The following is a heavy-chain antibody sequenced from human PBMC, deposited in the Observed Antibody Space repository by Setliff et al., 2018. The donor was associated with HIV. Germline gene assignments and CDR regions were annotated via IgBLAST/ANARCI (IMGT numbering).Heavy chain of an antibody. Sequence: SETLSLTCTVSGGSISRGAYYWSWIRQHPGKGLEWIAYINNSGRIYYNPSLKSRVTISVDTSKNQFSLQLTSVTAADTAVYYCVNPSGAMGDFDSWGQGTLVTVSS. CDR1: GGSISRGAYY. V-gene: IGHV4-31*03. CDR2: INNSGRI. J-gene: IGHJ4*02. D-gene: IGHD3-16*01. CDR3: VNPSGAMGDFDS.